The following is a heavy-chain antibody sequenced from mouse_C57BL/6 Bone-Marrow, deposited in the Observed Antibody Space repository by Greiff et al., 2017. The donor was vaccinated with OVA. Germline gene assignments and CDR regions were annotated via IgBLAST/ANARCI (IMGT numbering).Heavy chain of an antibody. CDR1: GYTFTDYN. CDR2: INPNNGGT. V-gene: IGHV1-18*01. D-gene: IGHD1-1*01. CDR3: ARSYYGSSLYYAMDY. J-gene: IGHJ4*01. Sequence: EVQLQQSGPELVKPGASVKIPCKASGYTFTDYNMDWVKQSHGKSLEWIGDINPNNGGTIYNQKFKGKATLTVDKSSSTAYMELRSLTSEDTAVYYCARSYYGSSLYYAMDYWGQGTSVTVSS.